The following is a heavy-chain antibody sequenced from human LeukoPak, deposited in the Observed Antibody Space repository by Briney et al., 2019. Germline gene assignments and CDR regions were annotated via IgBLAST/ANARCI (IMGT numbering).Heavy chain of an antibody. J-gene: IGHJ5*02. D-gene: IGHD6-19*01. CDR1: GGSISSYY. CDR3: ARQQTLGYSSGWYNWFDP. V-gene: IGHV4-59*08. Sequence: SETLSLTCTVSGGSISSYYWSWIRQPPGKGLEWIGYIYYSGSTNYNPSLKSRVTISVDTSKNQFSLKLSSVTAADTAVYYCARQQTLGYSSGWYNWFDPWGQGTLVTVSS. CDR2: IYYSGST.